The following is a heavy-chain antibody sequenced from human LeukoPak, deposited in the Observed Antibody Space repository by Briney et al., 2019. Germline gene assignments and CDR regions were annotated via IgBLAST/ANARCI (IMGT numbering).Heavy chain of an antibody. CDR2: INPNSGGT. J-gene: IGHJ4*02. V-gene: IGHV1-2*02. Sequence: ASVKVSCKASGYTFTGYYMHWVRQAPGQGLEWMGWINPNSGGTNYAQKFQGRVTMTRDTSISTAYMELSRLRSDDTAVYYCARDEYGPGSPNVYWGQGTLVTVSS. D-gene: IGHD3-10*01. CDR3: ARDEYGPGSPNVY. CDR1: GYTFTGYY.